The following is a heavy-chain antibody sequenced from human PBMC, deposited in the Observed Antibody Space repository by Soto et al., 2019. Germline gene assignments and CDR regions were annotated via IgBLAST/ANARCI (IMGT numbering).Heavy chain of an antibody. J-gene: IGHJ6*03. CDR3: ARGKGRQQPYIYYYYYYMDV. Sequence: GASVKVSCKASGYTFTSYDINWVRQATGQGLEWMGWMNPNSGNTGYAQKFQGRVTMTRNTSISTAYMELSSLRSEDTAVYYCARGKGRQQPYIYYYYYYMDVWGKGTTVTVSS. V-gene: IGHV1-8*01. CDR2: MNPNSGNT. CDR1: GYTFTSYD. D-gene: IGHD6-13*01.